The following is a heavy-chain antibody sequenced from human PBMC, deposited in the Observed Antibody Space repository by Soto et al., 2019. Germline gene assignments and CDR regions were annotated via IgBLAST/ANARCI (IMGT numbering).Heavy chain of an antibody. D-gene: IGHD1-1*01. CDR2: IDYSGNI. CDR1: GGSITSSGSA. Sequence: QLQLQESGPGLVKPSETLSLTCNASGGSITSSGSAWGWIRQSPGKGLEWIGTIDYSGNIYYIPSLKSRIPISGDTSKNQISLKLSSVTAADTAVYYCARHIHNQGFEYYFDSWGQGTLVTVSS. V-gene: IGHV4-39*01. J-gene: IGHJ4*02. CDR3: ARHIHNQGFEYYFDS.